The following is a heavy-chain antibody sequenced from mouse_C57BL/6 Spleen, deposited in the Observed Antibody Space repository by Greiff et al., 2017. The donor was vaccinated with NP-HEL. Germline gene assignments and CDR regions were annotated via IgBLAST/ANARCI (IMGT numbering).Heavy chain of an antibody. Sequence: QVQLQQPGAELVRPGTSVKLSCKASGYTFTSYWMHWVKQRPGQGLEWIGVIDPSDSYTNYNQKFKGKATLTVDTSSSTAYMQLSSLTSEDSAVYYCARSGHYSNYAMDYWGQGTSVTVSS. CDR3: ARSGHYSNYAMDY. J-gene: IGHJ4*01. D-gene: IGHD2-5*01. CDR2: IDPSDSYT. CDR1: GYTFTSYW. V-gene: IGHV1-59*01.